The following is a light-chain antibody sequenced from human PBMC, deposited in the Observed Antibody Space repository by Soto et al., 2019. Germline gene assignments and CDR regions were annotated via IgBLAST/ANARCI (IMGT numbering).Light chain of an antibody. J-gene: IGKJ5*01. CDR1: ETVATN. CDR2: DTS. CDR3: QQRSNWPLIT. Sequence: EVVMTQSPATLSVSPGERATLSCRASETVATNLAWYQQKPGQAPRLLIYDTSTRATGIPARFSGSGSGTEFTLTISSLESEDFAVYYCQQRSNWPLITFGQGTRLEIK. V-gene: IGKV3-15*01.